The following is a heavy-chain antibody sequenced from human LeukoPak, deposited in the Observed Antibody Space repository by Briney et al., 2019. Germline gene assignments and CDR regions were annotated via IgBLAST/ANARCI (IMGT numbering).Heavy chain of an antibody. CDR2: ISNDGSQK. V-gene: IGHV3-30*04. CDR3: ATIYSSGWSLPFDY. J-gene: IGHJ4*02. Sequence: GGSLRLSCAASGFTFSSSFMHWVRQAPGKGLEWVAVISNDGSQKYFADSVKGRFTISRDNSNDTLYLQMNSLRAEDTAVYYCATIYSSGWSLPFDYWGQGTLVTVSS. CDR1: GFTFSSSF. D-gene: IGHD6-19*01.